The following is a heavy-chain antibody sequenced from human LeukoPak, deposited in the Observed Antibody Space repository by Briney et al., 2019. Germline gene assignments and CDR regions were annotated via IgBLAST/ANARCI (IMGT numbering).Heavy chain of an antibody. CDR1: GGSISSSSYY. Sequence: SGTLSLTCAVSGGSISSSSYYWGWIRQPPGKGLEWIGSIYYSGSTYYNPSLKSRVTISVDTSKNQFSLKLSSVTAADTAVYYCARDLPVIVGATHAFDIWGQGTMVTVSS. J-gene: IGHJ3*02. D-gene: IGHD1-26*01. CDR2: IYYSGST. CDR3: ARDLPVIVGATHAFDI. V-gene: IGHV4-39*07.